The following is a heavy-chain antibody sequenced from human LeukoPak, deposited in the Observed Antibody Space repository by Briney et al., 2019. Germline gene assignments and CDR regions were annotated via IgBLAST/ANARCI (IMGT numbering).Heavy chain of an antibody. CDR1: GDSVSSNSAA. CDR2: TYYRSKWYD. D-gene: IGHD1-26*01. J-gene: IGHJ3*02. Sequence: SHTLTLTCTISGDSVSSNSAAWNWNRQAPSIGLKGLGRTYYRSKWYDEYAESVISRITIKPVTSKNQFPLQLNSVTPEVTDGYYCARIPVRGIVGAIQVDAFDIWGQGTMVTVSS. V-gene: IGHV6-1*01. CDR3: ARIPVRGIVGAIQVDAFDI.